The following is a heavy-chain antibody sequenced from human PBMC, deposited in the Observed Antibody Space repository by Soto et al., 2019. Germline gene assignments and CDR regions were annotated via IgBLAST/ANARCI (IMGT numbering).Heavy chain of an antibody. CDR1: GGSISGYY. Sequence: SETLSLTCTVSGGSISGYYWSWIRQPPGKGLEWIGYMYNTGSTVYNPSFKSRVTISVDTSKNQFSLKLNSVTAADTAVYYCARDLFCYCGPDCYPLHVWGQAPTVT. CDR2: MYNTGST. V-gene: IGHV4-59*01. CDR3: ARDLFCYCGPDCYPLHV. D-gene: IGHD2-21*02. J-gene: IGHJ6*02.